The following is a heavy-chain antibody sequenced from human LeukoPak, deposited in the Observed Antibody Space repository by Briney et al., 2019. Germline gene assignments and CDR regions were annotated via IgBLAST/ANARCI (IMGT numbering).Heavy chain of an antibody. CDR3: ARDHAFSYYYYYMDV. V-gene: IGHV1-46*01. CDR2: INPSGGST. Sequence: ASVKVSCKASGYTFTSYYMHWVRQAPGQGLEWMGIINPSGGSTSYAQKFQGRVIMTRDTSTSTVYMEVSSLRSEDTAVYYCARDHAFSYYYYYMDVWGEGTTVTVSS. J-gene: IGHJ6*03. CDR1: GYTFTSYY. D-gene: IGHD3-3*01.